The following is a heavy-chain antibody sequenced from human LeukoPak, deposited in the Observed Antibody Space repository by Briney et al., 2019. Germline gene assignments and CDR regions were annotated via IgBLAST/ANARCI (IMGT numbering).Heavy chain of an antibody. D-gene: IGHD6-13*01. V-gene: IGHV3-23*01. CDR1: GFIFSSYS. J-gene: IGHJ6*02. CDR2: ITGSGGNT. CDR3: AKAASSSWPSYYYGMDV. Sequence: PGGSLRLSCAASGFIFSSYSMSWVRQAPGKGLDWVSVITGSGGNTYYADSVKGRFTISKDNSKNTVYLQMSSLRVDDTAVYYCAKAASSSWPSYYYGMDVWGQGTTVTVSS.